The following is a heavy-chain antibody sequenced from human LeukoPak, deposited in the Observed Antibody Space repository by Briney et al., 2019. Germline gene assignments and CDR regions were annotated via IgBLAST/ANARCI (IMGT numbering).Heavy chain of an antibody. J-gene: IGHJ6*03. V-gene: IGHV1-8*03. CDR2: MNPNSGNT. CDR1: GYTFTSYD. Sequence: GASVKVSCKASGYTFTSYDINWVRQATGQGLEWMGWMNPNSGNTGYAQKFQGRVTIIRNTSISTAYMELSSLRFEDTAVYYCARCPRYCSSTSCQGHYYYYMDVWGKGTTVTVSS. D-gene: IGHD2-2*01. CDR3: ARCPRYCSSTSCQGHYYYYMDV.